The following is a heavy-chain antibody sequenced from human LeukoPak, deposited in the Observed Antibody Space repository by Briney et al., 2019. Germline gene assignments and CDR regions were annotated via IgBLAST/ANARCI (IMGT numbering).Heavy chain of an antibody. D-gene: IGHD5/OR15-5a*01. V-gene: IGHV4-39*07. Sequence: SETLSLTCTVSGGSISSSTYYWGWIRQSPGKGLEWIGSVHYSGGSYYNPSLKSRVTISLNTSKNQFSLKLSSVTAADTAVYFCARDTTYSVSSSARTLDIWGQGTTVTVSS. J-gene: IGHJ3*02. CDR1: GGSISSSTYY. CDR3: ARDTTYSVSSSARTLDI. CDR2: VHYSGGS.